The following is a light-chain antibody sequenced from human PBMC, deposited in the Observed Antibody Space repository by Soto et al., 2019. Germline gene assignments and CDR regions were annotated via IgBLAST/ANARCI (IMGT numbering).Light chain of an antibody. CDR3: QQSYSTPPIT. CDR2: AAS. Sequence: DIQLTQSPSSVSASVGDRVTISCRASQDISTRLAWYQQKPGTAPKLLIYAASTSGSGVPSRFSGSGSGTDFSLTVSSLQSEDFATYYCQQSYSTPPITFGQGTRLEI. CDR1: QDISTR. V-gene: IGKV1-12*01. J-gene: IGKJ5*01.